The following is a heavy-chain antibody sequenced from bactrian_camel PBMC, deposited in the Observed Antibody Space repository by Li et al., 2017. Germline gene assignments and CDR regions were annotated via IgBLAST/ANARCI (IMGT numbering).Heavy chain of an antibody. J-gene: IGHJ4*01. CDR3: AKVGDGGGWSEYRH. CDR2: LDIIGTT. D-gene: IGHD6*01. V-gene: IGHV3S53*01. Sequence: HVQLVESGGGSVQSGGSLRLSCAFSEYMLGSYCMAWFRQAPGKEREEVAELDIIGTTTYGDSAKGRFTVSQDSAKNSVWLQMNSLKTEDTAMYYCAKVGDGGGWSEYRHWGQGTQVTVS. CDR1: EYMLGSYC.